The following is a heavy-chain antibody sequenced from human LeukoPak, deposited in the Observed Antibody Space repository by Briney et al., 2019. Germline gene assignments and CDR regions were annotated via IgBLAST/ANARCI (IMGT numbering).Heavy chain of an antibody. CDR1: GGSISSGGYY. D-gene: IGHD2-2*01. V-gene: IGHV4-39*07. CDR2: INHSGST. CDR3: ARRVVPAAPGARYFQH. Sequence: PSETLSLTCTVSGGSISSGGYYWSWIRQPPGKGLEWIGEINHSGSTNYNPSLKSRVTISVDTSKNQFSLKLSSVTAADTAVYYCARRVVPAAPGARYFQHWGQGTLVTVSS. J-gene: IGHJ1*01.